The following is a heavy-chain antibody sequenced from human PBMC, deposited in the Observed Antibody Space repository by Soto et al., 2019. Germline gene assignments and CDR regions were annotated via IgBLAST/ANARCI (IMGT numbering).Heavy chain of an antibody. CDR1: GGSIYRSGYY. D-gene: IGHD2-15*01. CDR3: GKVLVGATGHTDSDS. J-gene: IGHJ4*02. Sequence: SETLSLTCTVSGGSIYRSGYYWGWIRQPPGRGLEWIGNIDYNGVTYSNPSLKSRVTISRDTSKNQFSLKLTSVTAADTTLYYCGKVLVGATGHTDSDSWGPGTLVTVSS. V-gene: IGHV4-39*01. CDR2: IDYNGVT.